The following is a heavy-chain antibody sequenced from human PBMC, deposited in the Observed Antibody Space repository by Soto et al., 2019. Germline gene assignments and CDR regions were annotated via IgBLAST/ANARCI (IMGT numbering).Heavy chain of an antibody. D-gene: IGHD1-26*01. Sequence: SQTLSLTCAISGDSVSSNSAAWNWIRQSPSRGLEWLGRTYYRSKWYNDYALSVKSRITINPDTSKNQFSLQLNSVTPEDTAVYYCAKTRSYSTYDYGMDVWGQGNPGHRLL. CDR2: TYYRSKWYN. V-gene: IGHV6-1*01. CDR3: AKTRSYSTYDYGMDV. CDR1: GDSVSSNSAA. J-gene: IGHJ6*02.